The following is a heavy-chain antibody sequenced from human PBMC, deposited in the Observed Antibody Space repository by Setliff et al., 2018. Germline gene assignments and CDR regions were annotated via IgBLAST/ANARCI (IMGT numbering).Heavy chain of an antibody. CDR1: GGSISSSSYY. Sequence: SETLSLTCTVSGGSISSSSYYWGWIRQPPGKGLERIGSIYYSGSTYYNPSLKSRVTMSVDTSKNQFSLKLSSVTAADTAVYYCARNDRPWRYYFDYWGQGTLVTVS. J-gene: IGHJ4*02. D-gene: IGHD1-1*01. CDR2: IYYSGST. CDR3: ARNDRPWRYYFDY. V-gene: IGHV4-39*07.